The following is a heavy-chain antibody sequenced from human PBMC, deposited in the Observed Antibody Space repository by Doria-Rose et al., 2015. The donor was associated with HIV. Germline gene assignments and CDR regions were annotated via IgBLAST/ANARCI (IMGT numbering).Heavy chain of an antibody. V-gene: IGHV4-34*01. CDR2: INHSGSP. J-gene: IGHJ4*02. CDR1: GGSFRGYY. CDR3: ARAGPEYYFDS. Sequence: VQLQQWDAGLLKPSETLSLTCAVYGGSFRGYYWNWIRQPPGKGLEWIGEINHSGSPNYNPSLKSRVTMSVDTSRKQFPLKLNSVTAADTAVYYCARAGPEYYFDSWGQGTLVTVSS.